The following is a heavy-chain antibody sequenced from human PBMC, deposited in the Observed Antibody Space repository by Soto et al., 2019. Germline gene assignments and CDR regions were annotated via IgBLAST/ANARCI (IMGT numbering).Heavy chain of an antibody. CDR2: MYYGGRT. CDR1: GGSIISYY. V-gene: IGHV4-59*08. J-gene: IGHJ5*02. Sequence: SGTLSLTCTVSGGSIISYYWSWIRQPPGKGPEWSRYMYYGGRTNYNPSLKSRVTISVDTSKMQVSLKLSSVTAADTAVYFCARGTPSPLIVRSSRGPWFDPWGQGTLVTVSS. CDR3: ARGTPSPLIVRSSRGPWFDP. D-gene: IGHD2-15*01.